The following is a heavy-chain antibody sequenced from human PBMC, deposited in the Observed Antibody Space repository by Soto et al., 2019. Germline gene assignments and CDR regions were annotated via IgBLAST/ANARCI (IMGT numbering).Heavy chain of an antibody. CDR2: IYYSGST. Sequence: QVQLQESGPGLVKPSQTLSLTCTVSGGSISSGGYSWSWSRQPPGKGREWIGYIYYSGSTYYNPSLKSRVTISVDTSKNQFSLKLSSVTAADTAVYYCARGRSSTSPYPIGYWGQGTLVTVSS. CDR3: ARGRSSTSPYPIGY. D-gene: IGHD2-2*01. CDR1: GGSISSGGYS. V-gene: IGHV4-31*03. J-gene: IGHJ4*02.